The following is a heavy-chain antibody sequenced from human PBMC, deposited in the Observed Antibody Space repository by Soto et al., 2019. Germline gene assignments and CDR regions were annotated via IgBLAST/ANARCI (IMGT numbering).Heavy chain of an antibody. CDR3: AKEGTGTTWFYYMDV. V-gene: IGHV3-23*01. Sequence: GESLKISCAASGFTFSSYAMSWVRQAPGKGLEWVSAISGSGGSTYYADSVKGRFTISRDNSKNTLYLQMNSLRAEDTAVYYCAKEGTGTTWFYYMDVWGKGTTVTVSS. J-gene: IGHJ6*03. CDR2: ISGSGGST. D-gene: IGHD1-7*01. CDR1: GFTFSSYA.